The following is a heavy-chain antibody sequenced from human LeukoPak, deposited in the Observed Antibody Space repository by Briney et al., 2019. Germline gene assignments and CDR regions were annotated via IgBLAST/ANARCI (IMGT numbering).Heavy chain of an antibody. CDR3: ARRRGYCSSTSCYTSYFQH. CDR1: GGSFSGYY. J-gene: IGHJ1*01. V-gene: IGHV4-34*01. D-gene: IGHD2-2*02. Sequence: SETLSLTCAVYGGSFSGYYWSWIRQPPGKGLEWIGEINHSGSTNYNPSLKSRVTISVDTSKNQFSLKLSSVTAADTAVYYCARRRGYCSSTSCYTSYFQHWGQSTLVTVSS. CDR2: INHSGST.